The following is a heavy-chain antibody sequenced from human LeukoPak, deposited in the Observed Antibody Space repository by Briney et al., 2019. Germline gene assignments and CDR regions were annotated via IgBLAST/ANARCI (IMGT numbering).Heavy chain of an antibody. CDR2: INHSGST. CDR1: GGSFSGYY. J-gene: IGHJ3*02. CDR3: ARHGPGPADAFDI. V-gene: IGHV4-34*01. D-gene: IGHD3-10*01. Sequence: SETLSLTCAVYGGSFSGYYWSWIRQPPGKGLEWIGEINHSGSTNYNPSLKSRVTISVDTSKNQFSLKLSSVTAADTAVYYCARHGPGPADAFDIWGQGTMVTVSS.